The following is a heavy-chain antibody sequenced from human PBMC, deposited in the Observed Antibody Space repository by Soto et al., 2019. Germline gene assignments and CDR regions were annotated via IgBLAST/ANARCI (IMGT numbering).Heavy chain of an antibody. J-gene: IGHJ4*02. V-gene: IGHV4-39*07. CDR1: GGSISSGGYY. Sequence: SETLSLTCTVSGGSISSGGYYWSWIRQPPGKGLEWIGEINHSGSTNYNPSLKSRVTISVDTSKNQFSLKLSSVTAADTAVYYCARGKAPHYCYDYWGQGTLVTVSS. CDR2: INHSGST. CDR3: ARGKAPHYCYDY.